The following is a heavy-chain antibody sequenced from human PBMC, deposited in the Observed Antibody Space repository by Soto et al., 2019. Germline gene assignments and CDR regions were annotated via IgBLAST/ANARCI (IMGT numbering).Heavy chain of an antibody. CDR1: GYTFITYG. CDR2: ISTYNGDT. J-gene: IGHJ4*02. V-gene: IGHV1-18*01. Sequence: ASVKVSCKASGYTFITYGMSWVRQAPGQGLDWMGWISTYNGDTKYADRLQGRVAMTTDTTTGTAYMELRSLRSDDTAVYYCARGPTDYYDNSGDYSLDYWGQGTLVTVSS. CDR3: ARGPTDYYDNSGDYSLDY. D-gene: IGHD3-22*01.